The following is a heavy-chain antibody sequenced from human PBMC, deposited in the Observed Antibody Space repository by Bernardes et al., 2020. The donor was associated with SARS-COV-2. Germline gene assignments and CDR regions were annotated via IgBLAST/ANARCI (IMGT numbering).Heavy chain of an antibody. CDR1: GFTFSNFA. Sequence: GGSLRLSCAASGFTFSNFAMNWVRQAPGKGLVWVSTISADGGRTYYTDSVQGRFAISRDNSKNTLYLQMNSLRVEDTALYYCAKRGDSSWSAFDLWGQGILVTVSS. CDR3: AKRGDSSWSAFDL. J-gene: IGHJ4*02. D-gene: IGHD6-6*01. CDR2: ISADGGRT. V-gene: IGHV3-23*01.